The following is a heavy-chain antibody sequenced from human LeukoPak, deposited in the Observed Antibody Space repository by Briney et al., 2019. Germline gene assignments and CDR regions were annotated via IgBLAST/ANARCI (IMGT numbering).Heavy chain of an antibody. CDR3: ARGLWTQPGLVPFNY. J-gene: IGHJ4*02. D-gene: IGHD5-18*01. CDR1: GDSIISYY. V-gene: IGHV4-59*01. CDR2: IHHFGRT. Sequence: SETLSLTCSVSGDSIISYYWNWLRQSPGKGLEWIGNIHHFGRTEYNSSLRSRVTMFLDSSKNQFSLNLTSVTPTDTAVYYCARGLWTQPGLVPFNYWGQGILVTVSS.